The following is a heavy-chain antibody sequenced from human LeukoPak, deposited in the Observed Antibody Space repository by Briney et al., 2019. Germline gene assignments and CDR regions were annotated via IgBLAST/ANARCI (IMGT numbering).Heavy chain of an antibody. D-gene: IGHD2-2*02. CDR1: GYTFTSYD. CDR3: AGGLPFSKGSCYTP. CDR2: MNPNSGNT. Sequence: ASVKVSCKASGYTFTSYDINWVRQATGQGLEWMGWMNPNSGNTGYAQKFQGRVTMTRNTSISTAYMELSSLRSEDTAVYYCAGGLPFSKGSCYTPWGQGTLVTVSS. J-gene: IGHJ5*02. V-gene: IGHV1-8*01.